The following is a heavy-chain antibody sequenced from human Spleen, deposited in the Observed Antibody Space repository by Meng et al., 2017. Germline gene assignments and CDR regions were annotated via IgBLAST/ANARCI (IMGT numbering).Heavy chain of an antibody. CDR3: ARGGDYPPKTGNDAFDI. CDR2: IYHSGTT. D-gene: IGHD3-10*01. CDR1: ASSSSQSNW. Sequence: LVDAVPGRVHARGTLPLASAVPASSSSQSNWWCLAPQPPGKGLQWIGDIYHSGTTHYNPSLKSRVSMSVDKSKNQFSLRLSSVTASDTAVYYCARGGDYPPKTGNDAFDIWGPGTMVTVSS. V-gene: IGHV4-4*03. J-gene: IGHJ3*02.